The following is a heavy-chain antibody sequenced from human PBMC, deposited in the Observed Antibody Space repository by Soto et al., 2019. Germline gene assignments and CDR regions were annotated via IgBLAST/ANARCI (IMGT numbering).Heavy chain of an antibody. CDR2: VSYDGSKQ. V-gene: IGHV3-30-3*01. Sequence: QEHLVESGGGVVQPGRSLRVSCAASGFTFSNYAMHWVRQAPGKGLEWVAVVSYDGSKQFYADSVEGRFTISRDSSKSTLYLHMDNLRDEDTAVYYCARDRVYYYDNSGYYNFDYWGQGTLVTVSS. CDR3: ARDRVYYYDNSGYYNFDY. CDR1: GFTFSNYA. D-gene: IGHD3-22*01. J-gene: IGHJ4*02.